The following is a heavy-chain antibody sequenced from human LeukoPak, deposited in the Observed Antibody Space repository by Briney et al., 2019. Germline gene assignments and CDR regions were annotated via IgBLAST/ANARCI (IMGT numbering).Heavy chain of an antibody. V-gene: IGHV3-73*01. CDR1: GFTFSGSA. CDR2: IRSKVNSYAT. J-gene: IGHJ4*02. D-gene: IGHD3-10*01. Sequence: GGSLRLSCAASGFTFSGSAMHWVRQASGKGLEWVGRIRSKVNSYATAYAASVKGRFTISRDDSKNTAYLQMNSLKTEDTAVYYCTRHDDSGTYYLGYWGQGTLVTVSS. CDR3: TRHDDSGTYYLGY.